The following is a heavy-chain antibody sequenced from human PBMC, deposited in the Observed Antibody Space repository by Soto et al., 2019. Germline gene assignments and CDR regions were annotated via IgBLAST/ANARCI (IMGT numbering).Heavy chain of an antibody. CDR3: ARVVVPTTSTTSNWFDP. J-gene: IGHJ5*02. Sequence: QVQLVQSGADVKEPGASVKVSCKASGYTFTTYYLHWVRQAPGQGLEWMGIINPSGGSTNYTQRFQGRVTMTSATSTSKVYMEVIRLRADDTAVYYCARVVVPTTSTTSNWFDPWGQGPLVTVSS. D-gene: IGHD4-4*01. V-gene: IGHV1-46*01. CDR2: INPSGGST. CDR1: GYTFTTYY.